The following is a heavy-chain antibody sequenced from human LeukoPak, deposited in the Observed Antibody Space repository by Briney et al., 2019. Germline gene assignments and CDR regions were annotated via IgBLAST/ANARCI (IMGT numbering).Heavy chain of an antibody. Sequence: GGSLRLSCAASGFTFSSYAMSWVRQAPGKGLEWVSAISGSGGSTYYADFVKGRFTISRDNSKNTLYLQMNSLRAEDTAVYYCAKDQVRAVAGTYYYYYGMDVWGQGTTVTVSS. CDR2: ISGSGGST. D-gene: IGHD6-19*01. CDR3: AKDQVRAVAGTYYYYYGMDV. CDR1: GFTFSSYA. V-gene: IGHV3-23*01. J-gene: IGHJ6*02.